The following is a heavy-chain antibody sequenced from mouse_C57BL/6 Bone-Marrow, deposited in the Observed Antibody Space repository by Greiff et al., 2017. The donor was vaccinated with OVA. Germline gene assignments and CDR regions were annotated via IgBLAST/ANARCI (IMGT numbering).Heavy chain of an antibody. D-gene: IGHD4-1*01. Sequence: QQSCKASGYTFTSYWMHWVKQRPGRGLEWIGRIDPNSGGTKYNEKFKSKATLTVDKPSSTAYMQLSSLTSEDSAVYYCARETGTLGYFDVWGTGTTVTVSS. V-gene: IGHV1-72*01. CDR3: ARETGTLGYFDV. CDR2: IDPNSGGT. J-gene: IGHJ1*03. CDR1: GYTFTSYW.